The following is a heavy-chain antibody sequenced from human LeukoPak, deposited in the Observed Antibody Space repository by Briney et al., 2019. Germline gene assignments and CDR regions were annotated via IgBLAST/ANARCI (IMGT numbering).Heavy chain of an antibody. J-gene: IGHJ5*02. CDR1: GYTFTSYG. CDR2: ISTFNGHT. CDR3: ARALPHRRLMDTTMNQHWFDP. V-gene: IGHV1-18*01. Sequence: ASVKVSCKASGYTFTSYGISWVRQAPGHGLEWMGWISTFNGHTNYAQSRQDRVTMTTDTSTSTVYMELSSLISDDTAVYYCARALPHRRLMDTTMNQHWFDPWGQGTLVTVSS. D-gene: IGHD5-18*01.